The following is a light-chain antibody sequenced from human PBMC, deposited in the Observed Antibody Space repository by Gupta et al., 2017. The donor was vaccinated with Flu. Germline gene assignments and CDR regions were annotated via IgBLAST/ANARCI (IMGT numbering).Light chain of an antibody. CDR2: EVS. V-gene: IGLV2-8*01. CDR1: SSDVGGYNY. Sequence: QSPLTQPHSASGSPGQSVTISCTGTSSDVGGYNYVSWYQLHPGKAPNVIISEVSKRPSGVPSRFSGSKSGNTVSLTVSRLPAEDVAHYYCSSYGGSNNFVVFGGGTKLTVL. J-gene: IGLJ2*01. CDR3: SSYGGSNNFVV.